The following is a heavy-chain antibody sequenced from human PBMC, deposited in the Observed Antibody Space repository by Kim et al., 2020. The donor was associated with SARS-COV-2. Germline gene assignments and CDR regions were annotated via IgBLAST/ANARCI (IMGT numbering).Heavy chain of an antibody. D-gene: IGHD3-3*01. J-gene: IGHJ4*02. CDR3: ARTFFGVAGIGFDY. Sequence: GASLKISCKGSGYRFTSYWIRWVRQMPGKGLEWMGRIDPSDSYTNYSPSFQGHVTISADKSISPAYLQWSSLKASDTAMYYCARTFFGVAGIGFDYWGQGTLVTVSS. CDR1: GYRFTSYW. V-gene: IGHV5-10-1*01. CDR2: IDPSDSYT.